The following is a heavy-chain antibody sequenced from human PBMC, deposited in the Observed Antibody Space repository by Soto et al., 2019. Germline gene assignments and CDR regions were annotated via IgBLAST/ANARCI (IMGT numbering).Heavy chain of an antibody. D-gene: IGHD6-19*01. CDR2: TNSDGSDT. CDR3: ARDRGWSLFDY. J-gene: IGHJ4*02. V-gene: IGHV3-74*01. Sequence: PGGSLRLSCAASGFTFSSYCMYWVRQAPGKGLVWVSRTNSDGSDTSYADSVKGRFTISRDNAKNTLYLQMNSLRAEDTAVYYCARDRGWSLFDYWGQGTLVTVSS. CDR1: GFTFSSYC.